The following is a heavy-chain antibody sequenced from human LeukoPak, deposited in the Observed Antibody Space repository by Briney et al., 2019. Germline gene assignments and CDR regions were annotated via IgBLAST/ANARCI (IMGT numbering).Heavy chain of an antibody. Sequence: GGSLRLSCAACGFTFGSYGMHWVRQAPGKGLEWVAVISYDGSNKYYADSVKGRFTISRDNSKNTLYLQMNSLRAEDTAVYYCAQDRANTYSSSWFPGYWGQGTLVTVSS. CDR2: ISYDGSNK. J-gene: IGHJ4*02. D-gene: IGHD6-13*01. V-gene: IGHV3-30*18. CDR3: AQDRANTYSSSWFPGY. CDR1: GFTFGSYG.